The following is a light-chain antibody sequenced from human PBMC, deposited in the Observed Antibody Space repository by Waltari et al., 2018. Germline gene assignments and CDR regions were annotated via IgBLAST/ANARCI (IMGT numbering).Light chain of an antibody. V-gene: IGKV3-20*01. J-gene: IGKJ2*01. CDR1: QSVSSSY. Sequence: ETVLTQSPDTLSLSPGERATLSCRASQSVSSSYLAWYQQKPGQAPRRLLYGASSRATGIPDRFSGSGSGTDFTLTISRLEPEHFAVYYCQEYGSSPMFTFGQGTKVEIK. CDR2: GAS. CDR3: QEYGSSPMFT.